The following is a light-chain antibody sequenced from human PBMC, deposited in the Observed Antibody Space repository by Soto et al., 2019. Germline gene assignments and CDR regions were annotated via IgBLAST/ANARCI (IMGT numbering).Light chain of an antibody. Sequence: QSALTQPASVSGSLGQSITNSCTGTSSDVGGHNFVSWYQQHPGKAPKVIIFEVSNRPSGVSNRFSGSKSGNTASLTLSGLQAEDEADYYCNSYTSSAARVFGTGTKLTVL. CDR1: SSDVGGHNF. V-gene: IGLV2-14*01. CDR2: EVS. J-gene: IGLJ1*01. CDR3: NSYTSSAARV.